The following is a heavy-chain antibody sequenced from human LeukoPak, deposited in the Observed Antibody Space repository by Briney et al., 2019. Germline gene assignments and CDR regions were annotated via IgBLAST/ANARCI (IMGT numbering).Heavy chain of an antibody. D-gene: IGHD3-3*01. V-gene: IGHV1-18*01. Sequence: ASVKVSCKASGYTFTSYGISWVRQAPGQGLEWMGWISAYNGNTNYAQKLQGRVTMTTDTSTSTAYMELRSLRSDDTAVYYCARETSPARFLEWVIHYYGMDVWGQGTTVTASS. CDR2: ISAYNGNT. J-gene: IGHJ6*02. CDR3: ARETSPARFLEWVIHYYGMDV. CDR1: GYTFTSYG.